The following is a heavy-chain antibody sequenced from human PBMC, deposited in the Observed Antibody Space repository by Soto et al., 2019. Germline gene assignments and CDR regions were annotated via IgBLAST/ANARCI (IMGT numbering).Heavy chain of an antibody. CDR2: IYAADSDT. D-gene: IGHD6-19*01. J-gene: IGHJ4*02. Sequence: GESLKISCKSSGYSFTSYWIGWVRQMPGKGLESMGIIYAADSDTRYSPSFQGQVTISADKSISTAYLQWSSLKASDTAMYCCARYYSSGWCLDYWGQGTLVTVSS. CDR3: ARYYSSGWCLDY. CDR1: GYSFTSYW. V-gene: IGHV5-51*01.